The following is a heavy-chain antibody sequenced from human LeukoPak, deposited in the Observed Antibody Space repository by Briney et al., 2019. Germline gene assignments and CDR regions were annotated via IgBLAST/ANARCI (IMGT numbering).Heavy chain of an antibody. Sequence: SETLSLTCTVSGGSISSYYWSWIRQPPEKGLEWIGYIYTSGSTNYHPSLKSRVTISVDTSKNQFSLKLNSVTAADTAVYYCARLDRFGANYYYMDVWGKGTSVIVSS. CDR1: GGSISSYY. V-gene: IGHV4-4*09. J-gene: IGHJ6*03. D-gene: IGHD3-10*01. CDR2: IYTSGST. CDR3: ARLDRFGANYYYMDV.